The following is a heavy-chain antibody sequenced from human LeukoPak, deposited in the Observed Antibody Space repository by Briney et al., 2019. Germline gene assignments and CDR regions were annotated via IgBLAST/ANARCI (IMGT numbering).Heavy chain of an antibody. V-gene: IGHV1-46*01. Sequence: ASVKVSCKASGYTFTGYYIHWVRQASGQGLGWMGLINPGGDNTDYAQNFQGRVTMTRDTSTSTVYMGLSSLRSEDTAVYYCARIRDGYNNAYDIWGQGTMVTVSS. CDR2: INPGGDNT. J-gene: IGHJ3*02. CDR3: ARIRDGYNNAYDI. CDR1: GYTFTGYY. D-gene: IGHD5-24*01.